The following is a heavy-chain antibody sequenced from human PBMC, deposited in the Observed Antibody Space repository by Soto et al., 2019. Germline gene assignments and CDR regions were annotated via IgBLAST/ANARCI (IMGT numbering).Heavy chain of an antibody. V-gene: IGHV4-39*01. CDR2: IYYSVST. CDR3: ATPIHTPTFMITFRALLDGWLEH. D-gene: IGHD3-16*01. J-gene: IGHJ4*02. CDR1: VCSIGSSGYY. Sequence: PSETRWRTCTFCVCSIGSSGYYLCFIREPPWKWLELIVRIYYSVSTYYNPSLKSRVTISVDTSKNQFSLKLSSVTAEDTAVYYCATPIHTPTFMITFRALLDGWLEHWGPRTMVNVSS.